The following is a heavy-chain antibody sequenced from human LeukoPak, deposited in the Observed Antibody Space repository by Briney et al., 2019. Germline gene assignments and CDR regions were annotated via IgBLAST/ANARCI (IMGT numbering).Heavy chain of an antibody. CDR1: GFTFSDYF. V-gene: IGHV3-11*04. Sequence: PGGSLRLSCAASGFTFSDYFMTWIRQAPGKGLEWVSYISGGGSNKYYADSVKGRFTISRDNAKSSLYLQMNSLRVEDTAVYYCATSQSSVAGIVGDWGQGTLVTVSS. CDR3: ATSQSSVAGIVGD. J-gene: IGHJ4*02. CDR2: ISGGGSNK. D-gene: IGHD6-19*01.